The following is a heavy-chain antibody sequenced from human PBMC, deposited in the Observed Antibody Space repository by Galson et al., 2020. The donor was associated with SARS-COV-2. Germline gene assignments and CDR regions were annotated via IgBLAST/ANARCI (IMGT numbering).Heavy chain of an antibody. J-gene: IGHJ4*02. Sequence: PGGSLRLSCAASGFTFSDYYMTWIRQAPGKGLEWVSYISTSGDTIYYADSVKGRFTISRDNAKNSLYLQVNSLRAEDTAVYYCATRLYCGGGGCSYQYFDFWGQGTLVTVSS. CDR2: ISTSGDTI. V-gene: IGHV3-11*01. D-gene: IGHD2-15*01. CDR3: ATRLYCGGGGCSYQYFDF. CDR1: GFTFSDYY.